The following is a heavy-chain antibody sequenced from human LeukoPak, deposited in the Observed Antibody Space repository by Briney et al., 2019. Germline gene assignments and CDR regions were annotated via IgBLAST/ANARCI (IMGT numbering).Heavy chain of an antibody. CDR3: ARGRGTSSFDY. Sequence: ASVKVSFKASEYTFTTYYFHWVRQAPGQGLEWMGWINPNSGDSKCTEKFQDRVTMTRDTSISTVYMELSRLRYDDTAVYYCARGRGTSSFDYWGQGTLVTVSS. D-gene: IGHD6-6*01. CDR2: INPNSGDS. V-gene: IGHV1-2*02. CDR1: EYTFTTYY. J-gene: IGHJ4*02.